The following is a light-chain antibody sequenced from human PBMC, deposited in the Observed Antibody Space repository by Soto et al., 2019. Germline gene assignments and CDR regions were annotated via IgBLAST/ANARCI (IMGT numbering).Light chain of an antibody. J-gene: IGKJ5*01. V-gene: IGKV3-20*01. CDR1: QSVTSNY. CDR2: GAS. Sequence: EIVLTQSPGTLSLSPGERATLSCRASQSVTSNYLAWYQQKPGQAPRLLVYGASSRATGISDRFSGSGSGTDFTLTISRLEPEYFAVYYCQHYVSPPITFGQGTRLEI. CDR3: QHYVSPPIT.